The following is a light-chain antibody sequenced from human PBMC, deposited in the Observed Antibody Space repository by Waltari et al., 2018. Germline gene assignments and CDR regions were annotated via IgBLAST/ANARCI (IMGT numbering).Light chain of an antibody. CDR1: ESVSRA. CDR2: GAS. J-gene: IGKJ1*01. V-gene: IGKV3-20*01. CDR3: QHYVRLPVT. Sequence: EIVLTQSPGTLSLSPGERVTLSCRASESVSRALAWYQQKPGQAPRLLMYGASTRATGIPDRFSGSGSGTDFSLTISRLEAEDVAVYYCQHYVRLPVTFGQGTKVEIK.